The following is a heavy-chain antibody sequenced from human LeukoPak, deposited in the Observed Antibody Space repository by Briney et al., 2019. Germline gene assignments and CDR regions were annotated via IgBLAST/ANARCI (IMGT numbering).Heavy chain of an antibody. CDR3: ARALRYCSGGSCYYYYYYYYGMDV. D-gene: IGHD2-15*01. CDR1: GGSFSGYY. V-gene: IGHV4-34*01. CDR2: INHSGST. J-gene: IGHJ6*02. Sequence: SETPSLTCAVYGGSFSGYYWSWIRQPPGKGLEWIGEINHSGSTNYNPSLKSRVTISVDTSKNQFSLKLSSVTAADTAVYYCARALRYCSGGSCYYYYYYYYGMDVWGQGTTVTVSS.